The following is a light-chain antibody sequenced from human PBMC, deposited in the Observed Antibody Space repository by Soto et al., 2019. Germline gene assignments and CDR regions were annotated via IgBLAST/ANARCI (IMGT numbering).Light chain of an antibody. CDR3: QQVESYPST. J-gene: IGKJ4*01. CDR2: AAS. Sequence: IQLTQTPSSLSPSAGARVTIICRDDQHNSSFLAWYQQKPGKAPQLLIYAASSLQSGVPSRFSGSGFGTDFTLTITSLQPEDFATYYCQQVESYPSTFGGGTKVDI. V-gene: IGKV1-9*01. CDR1: QHNSSF.